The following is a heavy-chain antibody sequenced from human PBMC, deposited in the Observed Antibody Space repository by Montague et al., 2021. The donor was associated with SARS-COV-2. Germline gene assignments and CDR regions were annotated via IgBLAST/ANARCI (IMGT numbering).Heavy chain of an antibody. CDR1: GFIFSSSG. J-gene: IGHJ4*02. V-gene: IGHV3-30*03. Sequence: SLRLSCAASGFIFSSSGMHWIRQAPGKGLEWVAFISYDGSNRHHAGSVKGRFTISRDNSKNTLYLQMNSVRSEDTAVYYCTRKGFYGSGSFYTAGDYWGQGTLVTVSS. CDR2: ISYDGSNR. CDR3: TRKGFYGSGSFYTAGDY. D-gene: IGHD3-10*01.